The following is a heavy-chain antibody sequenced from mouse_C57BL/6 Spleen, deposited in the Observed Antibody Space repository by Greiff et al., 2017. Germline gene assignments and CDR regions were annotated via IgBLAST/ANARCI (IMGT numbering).Heavy chain of an antibody. CDR2: IWSGGST. J-gene: IGHJ3*01. CDR3: ASPSYYYGSSYGWFAY. Sequence: SGPGLVQPSQSLSITCTVSGFSLTSYGVHWVRPSPGKGLEWLGVIWSGGSTDYNAAFISRLSISKDNSKSQVFFKMNSLQADDTAIYYCASPSYYYGSSYGWFAYWGQGTLVTVSA. CDR1: GFSLTSYG. V-gene: IGHV2-2*01. D-gene: IGHD1-1*01.